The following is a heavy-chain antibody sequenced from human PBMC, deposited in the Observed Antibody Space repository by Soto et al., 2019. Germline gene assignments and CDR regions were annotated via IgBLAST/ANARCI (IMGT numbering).Heavy chain of an antibody. CDR1: GFTFSSYS. J-gene: IGHJ4*02. CDR3: ARALGRTFYDILTGYAY. Sequence: EVQLVESGGGLVQPGGSLRLSCAASGFTFSSYSMNWVRQAPGKGLEWVSYISSSSSTIYYADSVKGRFTISRDNAKNSLYLQMNSLRAEDTAVYYCARALGRTFYDILTGYAYWGQGTLVTVSS. CDR2: ISSSSSTI. V-gene: IGHV3-48*01. D-gene: IGHD3-9*01.